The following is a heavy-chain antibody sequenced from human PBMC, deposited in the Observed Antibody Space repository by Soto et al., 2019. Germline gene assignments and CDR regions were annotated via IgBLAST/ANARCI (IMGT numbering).Heavy chain of an antibody. V-gene: IGHV4-39*01. CDR2: IYYSGST. CDR1: GGSISSSSYY. Sequence: SETLSLTCTVSGGSISSSSYYWGWIRQPPGKGLEWIGSIYYSGSTYYNPSLKSRVTISVDTSKNQFSLKLSSVTAADTAVYYCARHGSVELEQPYYSDYWGQGTLVTVSS. D-gene: IGHD1-1*01. J-gene: IGHJ4*02. CDR3: ARHGSVELEQPYYSDY.